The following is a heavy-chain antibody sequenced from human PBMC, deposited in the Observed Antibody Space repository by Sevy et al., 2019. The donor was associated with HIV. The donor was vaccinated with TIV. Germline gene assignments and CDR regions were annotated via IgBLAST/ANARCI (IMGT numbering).Heavy chain of an antibody. CDR3: TRWSGSQSIFDY. CDR1: GFIFGEYG. J-gene: IGHJ4*02. V-gene: IGHV3-49*04. D-gene: IGHD1-26*01. Sequence: GGSLRLSCTASGFIFGEYGMSWVRQAPGKGLEWIAFFKSKIHGGTTENAASVKGRFTISRDDSKNIVYLQMSNLKTEDTAVYYCTRWSGSQSIFDYWGQGTLVTV. CDR2: FKSKIHGGTT.